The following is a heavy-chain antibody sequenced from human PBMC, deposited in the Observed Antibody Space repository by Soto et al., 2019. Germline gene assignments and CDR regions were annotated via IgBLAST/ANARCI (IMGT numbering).Heavy chain of an antibody. CDR3: ARDWAGGDSIENWFDP. V-gene: IGHV3-7*05. Sequence: GGSLRLACAASGFTFSSYWMSWVRQAPGKGLEWVANIKQDGSEKYYVDSVKGRFTISRDNAKNSLYLQMNSLRAEDTAVYYCARDWAGGDSIENWFDPWGQGTLVTVSS. D-gene: IGHD2-21*02. J-gene: IGHJ5*02. CDR2: IKQDGSEK. CDR1: GFTFSSYW.